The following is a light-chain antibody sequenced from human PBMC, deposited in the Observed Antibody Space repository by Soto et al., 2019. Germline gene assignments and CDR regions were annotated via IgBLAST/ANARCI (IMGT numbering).Light chain of an antibody. J-gene: IGKJ4*01. V-gene: IGKV3D-15*01. CDR1: QSVGSN. CDR3: QQYNNWPLT. Sequence: EIVMTQSPAALSVSPGEVATLSCRASQSVGSNLAWYQQKPGQAPRLLIYGASTRATGMPARFSGSGSGTDFTLTITSLQSEDFAVYSCQQYNNWPLTFGGGTKVEIK. CDR2: GAS.